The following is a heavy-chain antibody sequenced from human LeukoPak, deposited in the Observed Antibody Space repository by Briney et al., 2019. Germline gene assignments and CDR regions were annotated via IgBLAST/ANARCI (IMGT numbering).Heavy chain of an antibody. V-gene: IGHV3-53*01. J-gene: IGHJ4*02. Sequence: GRSLRLSCAASGLTVSSNYVTWVRQVPGKGLEWVSVIYSDGSTYYADSVKGRFTISRDNSKNTLYLQMNSLRAEDTAVYYCARGGGYSSPSYDYWGQGTLVTVSS. D-gene: IGHD6-13*01. CDR3: ARGGGYSSPSYDY. CDR2: IYSDGST. CDR1: GLTVSSNY.